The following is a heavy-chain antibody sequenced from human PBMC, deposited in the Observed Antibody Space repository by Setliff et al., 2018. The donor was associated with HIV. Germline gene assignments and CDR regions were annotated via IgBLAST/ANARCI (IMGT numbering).Heavy chain of an antibody. CDR1: GYTFTSYG. V-gene: IGHV1-18*01. Sequence: ASVKVSCKASGYTFTSYGISWVRQAPGQGLEWMGWISAYNGNTNYAQKLQGRVTMTTDTSTSTAHMELRSLRSDDTAVYYCARVYYDSSGYLAYFDYWGQGTLVTVSS. CDR3: ARVYYDSSGYLAYFDY. D-gene: IGHD3-22*01. J-gene: IGHJ4*02. CDR2: ISAYNGNT.